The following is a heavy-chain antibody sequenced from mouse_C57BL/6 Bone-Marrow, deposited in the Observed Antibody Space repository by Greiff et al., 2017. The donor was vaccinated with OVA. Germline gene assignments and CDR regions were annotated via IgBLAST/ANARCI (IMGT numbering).Heavy chain of an antibody. CDR2: IWRGGST. CDR3: ATSYYYGSSLYWYFDV. D-gene: IGHD1-1*01. V-gene: IGHV2-5*01. Sequence: QVQLQQSGPGLVQPSQSLSITCTVPGFSLTSYGVHWVRQSPGKGLEWLGVIWRGGSTDYNAAFMSRLSITKDNSKSQVFFKMNSLQADDTAIYYCATSYYYGSSLYWYFDVWGTGTTVTVSS. J-gene: IGHJ1*03. CDR1: GFSLTSYG.